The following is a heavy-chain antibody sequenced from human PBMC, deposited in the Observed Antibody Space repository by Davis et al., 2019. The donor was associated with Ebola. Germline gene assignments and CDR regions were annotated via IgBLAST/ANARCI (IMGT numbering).Heavy chain of an antibody. CDR2: ISWNSGSI. CDR1: GFTFDDYA. J-gene: IGHJ4*02. CDR3: AKEGS. Sequence: SLKISCAASGFTFDDYAMHWVRQAPGQGLEWVSGISWNSGSIGYADSVKGRFTISRDNAKNSLYLQMNSLRAEDTALYYCAKEGSWGQGTLVTVSS. V-gene: IGHV3-9*01.